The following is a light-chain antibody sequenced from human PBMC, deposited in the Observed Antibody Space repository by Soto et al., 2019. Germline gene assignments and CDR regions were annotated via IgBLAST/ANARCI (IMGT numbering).Light chain of an antibody. Sequence: EIVVTQSPATLSLSPGERATLSCRASQSVSSHLAWYQQKPGQAPRLLIYDASNRATGIPARFSGSGSGTDFTLTISSLDPEDFAVYYCQQRADWWTFGQATKVEVK. CDR1: QSVSSH. CDR3: QQRADWWT. CDR2: DAS. J-gene: IGKJ1*01. V-gene: IGKV3-11*01.